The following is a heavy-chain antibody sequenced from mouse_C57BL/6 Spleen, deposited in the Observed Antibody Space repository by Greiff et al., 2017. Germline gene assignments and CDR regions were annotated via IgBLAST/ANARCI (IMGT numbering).Heavy chain of an antibody. J-gene: IGHJ4*01. CDR2: IDPENGDT. V-gene: IGHV14-4*01. CDR1: GFNIKDDY. CDR3: TRGYGSNYYYAMDY. D-gene: IGHD1-1*01. Sequence: VQLQQSGAELVRPGASVKLSCTASGFNIKDDYMHWVKQRPEQGLEWIGWIDPENGDTEYASKFQGKATITADTSSNTAYLQLSSLTSEDTAVYYCTRGYGSNYYYAMDYWGQGTSVTVSS.